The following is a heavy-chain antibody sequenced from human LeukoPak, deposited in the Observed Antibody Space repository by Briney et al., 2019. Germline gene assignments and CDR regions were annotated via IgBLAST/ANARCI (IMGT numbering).Heavy chain of an antibody. CDR1: GFTFSSYA. D-gene: IGHD3-10*01. J-gene: IGHJ4*02. CDR3: AKELLWFGESDSVSY. V-gene: IGHV3-23*01. Sequence: GGSLRLSCAASGFTFSSYAMSWVRQAPGKGLEWVSAISGSGGSTYYADSVKGRSTISRDNSKNTLYLQMNSLRAEDTAVYYCAKELLWFGESDSVSYWGQGTLVTVSS. CDR2: ISGSGGST.